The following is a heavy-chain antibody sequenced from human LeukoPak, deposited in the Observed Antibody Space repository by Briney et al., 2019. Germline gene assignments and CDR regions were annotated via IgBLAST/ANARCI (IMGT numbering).Heavy chain of an antibody. CDR1: GYTFTSYG. J-gene: IGHJ6*02. Sequence: GASVKVSCKASGYTFTSYGISWVRQAPGQGLEWMGWISAYNGNTNYAQKLQGRVTMTTDTSTSTAYMELRSLRSDDTAVYYCARDRKSSSWRPIYYYYGMDVWGQGTTVTVSS. V-gene: IGHV1-18*01. CDR3: ARDRKSSSWRPIYYYYGMDV. D-gene: IGHD6-13*01. CDR2: ISAYNGNT.